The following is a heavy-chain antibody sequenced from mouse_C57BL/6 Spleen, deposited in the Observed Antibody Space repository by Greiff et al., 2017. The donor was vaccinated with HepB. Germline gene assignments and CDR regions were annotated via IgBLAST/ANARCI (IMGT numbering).Heavy chain of an antibody. CDR2: IYPRSGNT. CDR1: GYTFTSYG. Sequence: VKLQQSGAELARPGASVKLSCKASGYTFTSYGISWVKQRTGQGLEWIGEIYPRSGNTYYNEKFKGKATLTADKSSSTAYMELRSLTSEDSAVYFCARGEFITTVVATSDYWGQGTTLTVSS. D-gene: IGHD1-1*01. CDR3: ARGEFITTVVATSDY. V-gene: IGHV1-81*01. J-gene: IGHJ2*01.